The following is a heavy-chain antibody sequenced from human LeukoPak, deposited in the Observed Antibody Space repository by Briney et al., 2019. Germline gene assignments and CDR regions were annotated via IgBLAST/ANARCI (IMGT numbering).Heavy chain of an antibody. CDR3: ARGQGGGSTWYPFDS. V-gene: IGHV3-30*03. CDR2: ISYDGTNT. CDR1: GFTFSSYG. J-gene: IGHJ4*02. Sequence: GGSLRLSCAASGFTFSSYGMHWVRQAPGKGLEWVAVISYDGTNTYYAGSVKGRFTISRDNSKNTLYLQMNSLRAEDTAVYYCARGQGGGSTWYPFDSWGQGTLVTVSS. D-gene: IGHD6-13*01.